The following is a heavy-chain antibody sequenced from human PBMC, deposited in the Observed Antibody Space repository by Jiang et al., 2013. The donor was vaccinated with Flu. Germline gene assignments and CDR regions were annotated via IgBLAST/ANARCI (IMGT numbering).Heavy chain of an antibody. CDR3: ARRPSSSWGYYYHYMDV. V-gene: IGHV1-69*01. J-gene: IGHJ6*03. CDR1: GGDLQQLW. D-gene: IGHD2-2*01. CDR2: IIPLFGTA. Sequence: SCKASGGDLQQLWYQLGATGPSDKGLSGWEGIIPLFGTAEYAPKFQDRVTITADESTTTAYMELGGLRSEDTAVYYCARRPSSSWGYYYHYMDVWGRGTTVTSP.